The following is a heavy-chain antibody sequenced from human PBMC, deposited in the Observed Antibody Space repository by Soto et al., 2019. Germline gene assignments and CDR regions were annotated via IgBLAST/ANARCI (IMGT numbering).Heavy chain of an antibody. V-gene: IGHV4-31*03. CDR2: IYYSGST. CDR1: GASISSGGYY. Sequence: QVQLQESGPGLVKPSQTLSLTCTVSGASISSGGYYWSWIRQHPGKGLEWIGYIYYSGSTYYNPSLKRRVTIAVDTSKNLCSLKLTSVTAADTAVYYCARVGVAGSYYPLDSWGPGTLVTVSS. D-gene: IGHD3-10*01. J-gene: IGHJ5*01. CDR3: ARVGVAGSYYPLDS.